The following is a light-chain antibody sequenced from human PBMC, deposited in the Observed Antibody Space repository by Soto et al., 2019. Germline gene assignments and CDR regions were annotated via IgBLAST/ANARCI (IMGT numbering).Light chain of an antibody. CDR2: GAS. J-gene: IGKJ4*01. V-gene: IGKV3-20*01. CDR3: HQYGSLPLT. CDR1: QNINSDY. Sequence: EIALTQSPGTLSLSPGERATLSCRASQNINSDYLAWYQQKPGQAPRLLIYGASSRATGIADRFSGSGSGTDFSLTISRLEPEDFAVYYCHQYGSLPLTFGGGTKVAIK.